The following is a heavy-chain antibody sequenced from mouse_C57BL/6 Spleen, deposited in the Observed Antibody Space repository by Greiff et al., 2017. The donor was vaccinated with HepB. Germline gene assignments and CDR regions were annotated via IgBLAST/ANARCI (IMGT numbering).Heavy chain of an antibody. V-gene: IGHV5-9-1*02. J-gene: IGHJ2*01. D-gene: IGHD1-1*01. CDR1: GFTFSSYA. CDR3: TRHCYGSSYDY. Sequence: EVNVVESGEGLVKPGGSLKLSCAASGFTFSSYAMSWVRQTPEKRLEWVAYISSGGDYIYYADTVKGRFTISRDNARNTLYLQMSSLKSEDTAMYYCTRHCYGSSYDYWGQRTTLTVSS. CDR2: ISSGGDYI.